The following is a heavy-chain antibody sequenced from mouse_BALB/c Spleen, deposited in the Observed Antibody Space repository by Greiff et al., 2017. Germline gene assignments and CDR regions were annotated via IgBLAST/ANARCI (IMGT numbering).Heavy chain of an antibody. CDR2: ISYSGST. CDR1: GYSITSDYA. D-gene: IGHD1-1*01. Sequence: DVQLQESGPGLVKPSQSLSLTCTVTGYSITSDYAWNWIRQFPGNKLEWMGYISYSGSTSYNPSLKSRISITRDTSKNQFFLQLNSVTTEDTATYYCARERGYYGSGAMDYWGQGTSVTVSS. CDR3: ARERGYYGSGAMDY. V-gene: IGHV3-2*02. J-gene: IGHJ4*01.